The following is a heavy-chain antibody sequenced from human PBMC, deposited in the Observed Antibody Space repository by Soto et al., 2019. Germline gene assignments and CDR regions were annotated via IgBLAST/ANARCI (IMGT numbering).Heavy chain of an antibody. CDR2: INDSGNI. Sequence: SETLSLTCAVYGGSFSGYQWTWIRQTTGKGLEWIGEINDSGNINYNPSLKSRVTISLDTPKKQISLKLSSVTAADSAVYYCARGLIVWFGELSRRGGHYYYMDVWGKGTTVTVSS. V-gene: IGHV4-34*01. CDR1: GGSFSGYQ. CDR3: ARGLIVWFGELSRRGGHYYYMDV. D-gene: IGHD3-10*01. J-gene: IGHJ6*03.